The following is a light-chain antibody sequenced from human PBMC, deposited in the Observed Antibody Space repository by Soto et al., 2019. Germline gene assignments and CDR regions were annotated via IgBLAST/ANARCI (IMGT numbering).Light chain of an antibody. V-gene: IGLV2-8*01. CDR1: SSDIGGYNY. J-gene: IGLJ1*01. Sequence: QSVLTQPPSASGSPGQSVTISCTGTSSDIGGYNYVSWYQQHPGKAPQLMIYEVSKRPSGVSGRFSGSKSGNTASLTVSGLQSEDEADYFCTSPTPVSLYVLGSGTKLTVL. CDR2: EVS. CDR3: TSPTPVSLYV.